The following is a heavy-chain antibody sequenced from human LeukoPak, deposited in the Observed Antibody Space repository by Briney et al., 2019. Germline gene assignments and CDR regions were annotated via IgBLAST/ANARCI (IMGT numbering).Heavy chain of an antibody. J-gene: IGHJ4*02. CDR1: GFIFTNYN. Sequence: GGSLRLSCAASGFIFTNYNMNWVRQAPGKGLEWLSYVSASGSIMYYADSVKGRFTISRDNAKNSVYLQMNSLRDEDTAVYYCAKVYDFWSGYYSAFDYWGQGTLVTVSS. CDR2: VSASGSIM. V-gene: IGHV3-48*02. CDR3: AKVYDFWSGYYSAFDY. D-gene: IGHD3-3*01.